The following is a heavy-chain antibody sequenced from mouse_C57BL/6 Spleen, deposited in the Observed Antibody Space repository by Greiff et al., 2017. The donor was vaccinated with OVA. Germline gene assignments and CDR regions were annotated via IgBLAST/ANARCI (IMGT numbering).Heavy chain of an antibody. CDR3: ARPSLTGRGPFDY. D-gene: IGHD4-1*01. CDR1: GYTFTSYW. CDR2: IDPNSGGT. Sequence: VQLQQPGAELVKPGASVKLSCKASGYTFTSYWMHWVKQRPGRGLEWIGRIDPNSGGTKYNERFKSKATLTVDKPSSTAYMQLRSLTSEDSAVYYCARPSLTGRGPFDYWGQGTTLTVSS. J-gene: IGHJ2*01. V-gene: IGHV1-72*01.